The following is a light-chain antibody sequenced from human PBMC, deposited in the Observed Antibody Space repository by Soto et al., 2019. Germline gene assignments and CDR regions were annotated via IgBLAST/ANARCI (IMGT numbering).Light chain of an antibody. J-gene: IGKJ4*01. CDR3: QQYGISPPIT. CDR1: QSVSSRY. CDR2: GAS. V-gene: IGKV3-20*01. Sequence: EIVLTQSPGTLSLSPGERATLSCRASQSVSSRYLVWYQQKPGQAPRLLIYGASSRATGIPDRFSGSGSGTDFTLPISRLEPKDFAVYYCQQYGISPPITFGAGTKVEMK.